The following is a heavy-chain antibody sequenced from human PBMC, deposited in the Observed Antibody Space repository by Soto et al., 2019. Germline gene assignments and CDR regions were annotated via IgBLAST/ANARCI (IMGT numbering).Heavy chain of an antibody. V-gene: IGHV4-34*01. J-gene: IGHJ4*02. CDR2: ISPSGTT. CDR1: GGSFSDNY. CDR3: VTSLWFGTQPEI. Sequence: PSETLSLTGAVYGGSFSDNYWTWFRQPPGKGLEWIGEISPSGTTKYIPSLKSRVTISADTSKKQFSLKVTSVTAADTAVYYCVTSLWFGTQPEIWGQGTLVTVSS. D-gene: IGHD3-10*01.